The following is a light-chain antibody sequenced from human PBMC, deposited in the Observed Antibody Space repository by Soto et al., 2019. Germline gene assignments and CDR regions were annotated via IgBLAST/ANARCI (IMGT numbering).Light chain of an antibody. J-gene: IGKJ4*01. CDR2: EAS. V-gene: IGKV3-11*01. CDR3: QQHINWPLT. Sequence: EILLTQSPATLSLSPGERATLSCRASQTVSSSLAWYQQKPGQAPRLLIYEASSRATGIPARFSGSGSGADFTLTISSLEPEDFALYYCQQHINWPLTFGGGTKVDIK. CDR1: QTVSSS.